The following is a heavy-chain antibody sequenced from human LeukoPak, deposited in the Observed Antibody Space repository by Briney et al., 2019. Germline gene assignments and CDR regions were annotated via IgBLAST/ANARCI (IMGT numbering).Heavy chain of an antibody. CDR1: GDSVSSKNGA. Sequence: SQTLSLTCAISGDSVSSKNGAGNWIRQSPSGGLEWLGRTYYRSKWYDEYADSVKGRVTISPDTSKNQFSLHVYSVTPEDTAVYYCARDLGTSGWYTFDFWGQGTLVTVSS. CDR2: TYYRSKWYD. J-gene: IGHJ5*01. CDR3: ARDLGTSGWYTFDF. D-gene: IGHD6-19*01. V-gene: IGHV6-1*01.